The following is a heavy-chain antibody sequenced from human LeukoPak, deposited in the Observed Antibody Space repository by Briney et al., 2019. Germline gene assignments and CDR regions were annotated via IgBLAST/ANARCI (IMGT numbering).Heavy chain of an antibody. Sequence: GGSLRLSCAASGFTFSSYSMNWVRQAPGKGLEWVSYISSSSSTIYYADSVKGRFTISRDNAKNSLYLQMNSLRAEDTAVYYCARSSSWSHFDYWGQGTLVTVSS. D-gene: IGHD6-13*01. CDR3: ARSSSWSHFDY. J-gene: IGHJ4*02. CDR2: ISSSSSTI. V-gene: IGHV3-48*04. CDR1: GFTFSSYS.